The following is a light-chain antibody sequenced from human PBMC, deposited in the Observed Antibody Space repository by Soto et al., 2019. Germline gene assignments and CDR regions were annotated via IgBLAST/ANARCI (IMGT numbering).Light chain of an antibody. Sequence: QSVLTQPPSASGTPGQRVTISCSGSSSNIRSNYVYWYQQLPGTAPKLLIYRDNQRPSGVPDRFSGSRSGTSASLAISGLRSEDEADYYCSAWDDSLRGGVFGGGTKLTVL. CDR1: SSNIRSNY. CDR2: RDN. V-gene: IGLV1-47*01. J-gene: IGLJ3*02. CDR3: SAWDDSLRGGV.